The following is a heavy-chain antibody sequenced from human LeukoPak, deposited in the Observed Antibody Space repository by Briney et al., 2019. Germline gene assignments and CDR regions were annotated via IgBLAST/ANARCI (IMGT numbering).Heavy chain of an antibody. V-gene: IGHV3-48*03. CDR2: IGSSGSTI. CDR1: GFTFSSYE. J-gene: IGHJ4*02. D-gene: IGHD3-22*01. Sequence: PGGSLRLSCAASGFTFSSYEMNWVRQAPGKGLEWVSYIGSSGSTIYYADSVKGRFTISRDNAKNSLYLQMNSLRAEDTAVYYCATGEYYYDSSGYFDYWGQGTLVTVSS. CDR3: ATGEYYYDSSGYFDY.